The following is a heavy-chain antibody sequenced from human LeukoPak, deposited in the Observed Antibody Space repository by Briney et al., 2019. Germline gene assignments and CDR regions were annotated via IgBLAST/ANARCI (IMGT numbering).Heavy chain of an antibody. V-gene: IGHV1-69*05. CDR3: ARRVRGVYNWFDP. CDR2: IIPIFGTA. Sequence: SVKVSCKASGGTFISYAISWVRQAPGQGLEWMGGIIPIFGTANYAQKFQGRVTITTDESTSTAYMELSSLRSEDTAVYYCARRVRGVYNWFDPWGQGTLVTVSS. J-gene: IGHJ5*02. CDR1: GGTFISYA. D-gene: IGHD3-10*01.